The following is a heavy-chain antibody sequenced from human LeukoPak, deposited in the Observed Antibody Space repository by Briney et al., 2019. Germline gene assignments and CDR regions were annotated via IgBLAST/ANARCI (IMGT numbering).Heavy chain of an antibody. CDR1: GFSVSNNY. Sequence: GGSLRLSCAASGFSVSNNYMTWVRQAPAKGLEWVSVIYSGGKTYYADSVKGRFTISRDNSKNTLYLQMDSLRPEDTAVYYCAGSSHLGFVELFGALDYWGQGTLVTVCS. J-gene: IGHJ4*02. CDR3: AGSSHLGFVELFGALDY. D-gene: IGHD3-10*01. CDR2: IYSGGKT. V-gene: IGHV3-53*01.